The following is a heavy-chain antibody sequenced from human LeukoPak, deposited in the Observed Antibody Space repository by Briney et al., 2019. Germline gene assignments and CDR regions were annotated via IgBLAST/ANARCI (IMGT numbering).Heavy chain of an antibody. CDR3: AKDVLRGYSGYDNAIDY. CDR2: ISGSGGST. CDR1: GFTFSSYA. V-gene: IGHV3-23*01. D-gene: IGHD5-12*01. J-gene: IGHJ4*02. Sequence: GGSLRLSCAASGFTFSSYAMSWVRQAPGKGLEWVSAISGSGGSTYYADSVKGRFTISRDNSKNTLYLQMNSLRAEDTAVYYCAKDVLRGYSGYDNAIDYWGQGTLVTVSS.